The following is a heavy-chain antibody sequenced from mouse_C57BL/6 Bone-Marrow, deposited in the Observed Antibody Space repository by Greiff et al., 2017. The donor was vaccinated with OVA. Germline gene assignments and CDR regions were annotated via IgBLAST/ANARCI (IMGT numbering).Heavy chain of an antibody. V-gene: IGHV1-69*01. CDR1: GYTFTSYW. Sequence: QVQLQQPGAELVMPGASVKLSCKASGYTFTSYWMHWVKQRPGQGLEWIGEIDPSDSYTNYNQKFKGKSTLTVDKSSSTAYIQLSSLTSEDSAVYYCARSVVATGFDYWGQGTTLTVSS. CDR2: IDPSDSYT. J-gene: IGHJ2*01. D-gene: IGHD1-1*01. CDR3: ARSVVATGFDY.